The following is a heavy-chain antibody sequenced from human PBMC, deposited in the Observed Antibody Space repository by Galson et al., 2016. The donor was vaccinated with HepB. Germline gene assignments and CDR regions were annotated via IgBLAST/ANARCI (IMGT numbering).Heavy chain of an antibody. CDR1: GFVFSNFG. V-gene: IGHV3-23*01. J-gene: IGHJ4*02. CDR3: AKERLVRRIFDH. Sequence: SLRLSCAASGFVFSNFGLSWVRQAPGKGLEWVASISTRRTTYYSDSVQGRFTISRDNSNNTLYLQMNGLSAEDTAVYYCAKERLVRRIFDHWGQGTLLTVS. CDR2: ISTRRTT. D-gene: IGHD1-1*01.